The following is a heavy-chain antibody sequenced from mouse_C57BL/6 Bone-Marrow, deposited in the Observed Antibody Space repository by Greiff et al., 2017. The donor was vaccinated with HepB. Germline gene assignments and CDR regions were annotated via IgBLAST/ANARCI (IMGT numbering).Heavy chain of an antibody. CDR3: ARGSLYAMDY. CDR1: GFTFSDFY. V-gene: IGHV7-1*01. J-gene: IGHJ4*01. Sequence: EVKLMESGGGLVQSGRSLRLSCATSGFTFSDFYMEWVRQAPGKGLEWIAASRNKANDYTTEYSASVKGRFIVSRDTSQSILYLQMNALRAEDTAIYYCARGSLYAMDYWGQGTSVTVSS. CDR2: SRNKANDYTT.